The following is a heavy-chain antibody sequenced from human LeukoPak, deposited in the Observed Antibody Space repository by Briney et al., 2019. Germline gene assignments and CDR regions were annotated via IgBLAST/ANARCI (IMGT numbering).Heavy chain of an antibody. CDR2: ISYDGSNK. J-gene: IGHJ1*01. Sequence: PGGSLRLSCAASGFTFSSYAMHWVRQAPGKGLEWVAVISYDGSNKYYADSVKGRFTISRDNSKNTLYLQMNSLRAEDTAVYYCARGGTSDEYFQHWGQGTLVTVSS. CDR3: ARGGTSDEYFQH. V-gene: IGHV3-30-3*01. CDR1: GFTFSSYA.